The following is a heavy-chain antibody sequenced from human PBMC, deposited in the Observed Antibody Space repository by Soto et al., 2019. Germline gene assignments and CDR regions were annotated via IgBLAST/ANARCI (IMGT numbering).Heavy chain of an antibody. CDR2: NIPILGKA. V-gene: IGHV1-69*01. CDR3: ATRDFGELLWIRVYYYGMDV. Sequence: QVQLVPFGAEVKKPGSSVKVSCKASGGTFSSYAISWVRQAPGQGLEWMGGNIPILGKANYAQKFQGRGTITADESTSTAYMELSSLRSEDTAVYYCATRDFGELLWIRVYYYGMDVWGQGTTVTVSS. CDR1: GGTFSSYA. J-gene: IGHJ6*02. D-gene: IGHD3-10*01.